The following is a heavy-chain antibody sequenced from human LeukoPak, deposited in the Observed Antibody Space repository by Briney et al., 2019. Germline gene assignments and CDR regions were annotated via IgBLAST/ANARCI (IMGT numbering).Heavy chain of an antibody. D-gene: IGHD3-10*01. CDR3: AKDSERGY. Sequence: GASVKVSCKASGYTFSSYAMSWVRQAPGKGLEWVSAISGSGGSTYYADSVKGRFTISRDNSKNTLYLQMNSLRAEDTAVYYCAKDSERGYWGQGTLVTVSS. J-gene: IGHJ4*02. CDR1: GYTFSSYA. CDR2: ISGSGGST. V-gene: IGHV3-23*01.